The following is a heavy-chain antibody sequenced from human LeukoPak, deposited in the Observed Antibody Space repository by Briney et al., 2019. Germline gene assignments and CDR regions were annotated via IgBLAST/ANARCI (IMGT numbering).Heavy chain of an antibody. D-gene: IGHD3-22*01. CDR1: GITLSNYG. Sequence: GGSLRLSCAVSGITLSNYGMSWVRQAPGKGLEWVAGISDSGGRTNYADSVKGRFTISRDNPKNTLYLQMNSLRAEDTAVYFCAKRGVVIRVILVGFHKEAYYFDSWDQGALVTVSS. CDR3: AKRGVVIRVILVGFHKEAYYFDS. V-gene: IGHV3-23*01. CDR2: ISDSGGRT. J-gene: IGHJ4*02.